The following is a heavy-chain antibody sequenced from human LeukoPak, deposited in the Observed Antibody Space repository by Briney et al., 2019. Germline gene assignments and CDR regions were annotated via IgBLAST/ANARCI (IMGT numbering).Heavy chain of an antibody. J-gene: IGHJ4*02. CDR1: GFTFSSYA. Sequence: GGSLRLSCAASGFTFSSYAMSWVRQAPGKGLEWVSAISGSGGSTYYADSVKGRFTISRDNSKNTLYLQMNSLRAEDTAVYYCAKGHLTIRRPRGSMPTYYFDYWGQGTLVTVSS. CDR3: AKGHLTIRRPRGSMPTYYFDY. V-gene: IGHV3-23*01. D-gene: IGHD2/OR15-2a*01. CDR2: ISGSGGST.